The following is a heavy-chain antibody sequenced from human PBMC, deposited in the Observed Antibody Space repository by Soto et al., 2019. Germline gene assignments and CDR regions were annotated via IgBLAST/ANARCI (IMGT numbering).Heavy chain of an antibody. D-gene: IGHD5-12*01. J-gene: IGHJ4*02. Sequence: SETLSLTCTVSGGSISSYYWSWIRQPPGKGLEWIGYIYSSGSTNYNPSLQSRVTMSVDTSKNQFSLKLNSVTAADTAVYYCARGGNSGEGSQLYFDYLCQANLVTVS. CDR3: ARGGNSGEGSQLYFDY. CDR2: IYSSGST. V-gene: IGHV4-59*01. CDR1: GGSISSYY.